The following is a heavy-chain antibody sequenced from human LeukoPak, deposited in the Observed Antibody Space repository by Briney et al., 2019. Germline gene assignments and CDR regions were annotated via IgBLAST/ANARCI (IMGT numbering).Heavy chain of an antibody. D-gene: IGHD6-19*01. CDR3: AREAVGDAFDI. Sequence: GGSLRFSCAVSGFTFSSYEMNWFRQAPGKGLDWVSYIGSSGSTMYYADSVMGRFTISRDNAKNSLFLQMNSLRAEDTAVYYCAREAVGDAFDIWGQGTMVTVSS. V-gene: IGHV3-48*03. CDR1: GFTFSSYE. J-gene: IGHJ3*02. CDR2: IGSSGSTM.